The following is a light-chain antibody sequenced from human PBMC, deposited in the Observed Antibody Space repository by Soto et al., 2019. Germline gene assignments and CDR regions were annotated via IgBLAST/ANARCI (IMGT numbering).Light chain of an antibody. V-gene: IGKV1-9*01. CDR1: QGISSY. J-gene: IGKJ2*01. CDR2: AAS. CDR3: QQLNSYPRT. Sequence: DIQLTQSPSFLSASVGDRVTITCRASQGISSYLAWYQQKPGKAPKLLIYAASTLQSGVPSRFSGSGSGTEFTLTISSLQPEDFATDYCQQLNSYPRTFGQGTKLEIK.